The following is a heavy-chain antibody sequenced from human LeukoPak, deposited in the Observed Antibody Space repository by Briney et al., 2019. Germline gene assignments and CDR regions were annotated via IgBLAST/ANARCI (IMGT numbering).Heavy chain of an antibody. Sequence: SETLSLTCTVSGGSISSYYWSWIRQPPGKGLEWIGYIYYSGSTNYNPSLKSRATISVDTSKNQFSLKLSSVTAADTAVYYCARTYGSGLGDYWGQGTLVTVSS. CDR1: GGSISSYY. J-gene: IGHJ4*02. V-gene: IGHV4-59*01. CDR2: IYYSGST. D-gene: IGHD3-10*01. CDR3: ARTYGSGLGDY.